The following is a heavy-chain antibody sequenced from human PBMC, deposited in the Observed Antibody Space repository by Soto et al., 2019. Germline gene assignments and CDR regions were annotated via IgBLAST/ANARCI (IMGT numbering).Heavy chain of an antibody. CDR1: GGTLSSYA. D-gene: IGHD7-27*01. V-gene: IGHV1-69*06. Sequence: QVQLVHSGAEVKKPGSSVKVSCQASGGTLSSYAINWVRQAPGQGLAWMGGIIPIFGTRKYAQKFQGRVTITADKSTSTAHMELSSLRSEDTAVYYCARGLTPTYDYHYGMDVWGQGTTVTVSS. J-gene: IGHJ6*02. CDR3: ARGLTPTYDYHYGMDV. CDR2: IIPIFGTR.